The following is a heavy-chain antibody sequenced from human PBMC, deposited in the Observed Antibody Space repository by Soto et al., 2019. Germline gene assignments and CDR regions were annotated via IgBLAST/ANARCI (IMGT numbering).Heavy chain of an antibody. CDR1: GGSISSYY. D-gene: IGHD6-13*01. V-gene: IGHV4-59*01. Sequence: SATLSLTCTVSGGSISSYYWSWIRQPPGKGLEWIGYIYYSGSTNYNPSLTSRVTISVDTSKNQFSLKLSSVTAADTAVYYCARERAGYSSSWYAKNWGYYFDYWGQGTLVTVSS. CDR3: ARERAGYSSSWYAKNWGYYFDY. J-gene: IGHJ4*02. CDR2: IYYSGST.